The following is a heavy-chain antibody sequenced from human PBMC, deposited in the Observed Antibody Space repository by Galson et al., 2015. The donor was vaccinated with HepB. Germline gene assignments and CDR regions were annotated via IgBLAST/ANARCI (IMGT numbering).Heavy chain of an antibody. J-gene: IGHJ5*02. Sequence: TLSLTCTVSGGSISSGDYYWSWIRQPPGKGLEWIGYIYYSGSIYYNPSLKSRVTISVDTSKNQFSLKLSSVTAADTAVYYCARNSGYDLGLGFDPWGQGTLVTVSS. V-gene: IGHV4-30-4*01. D-gene: IGHD5-12*01. CDR3: ARNSGYDLGLGFDP. CDR1: GGSISSGDYY. CDR2: IYYSGSI.